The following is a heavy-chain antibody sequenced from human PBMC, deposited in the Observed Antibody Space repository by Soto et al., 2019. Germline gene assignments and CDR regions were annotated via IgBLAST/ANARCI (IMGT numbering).Heavy chain of an antibody. D-gene: IGHD6-6*01. V-gene: IGHV4-4*07. CDR3: TLPPSYSSLYGMDV. Sequence: SETLCLTCSVSGASITSHYWSWIRHSAGEGLQWIGRVYARGATNYNPSLKSRVTISGDTSKNQFSLKLTSVTTEDTAVYYCTLPPSYSSLYGMDVWGQGTTVTVSS. CDR2: VYARGAT. J-gene: IGHJ6*02. CDR1: GASITSHY.